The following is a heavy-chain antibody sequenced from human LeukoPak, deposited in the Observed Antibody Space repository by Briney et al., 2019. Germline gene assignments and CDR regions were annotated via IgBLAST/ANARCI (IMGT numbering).Heavy chain of an antibody. CDR2: ISYDGSNK. Sequence: GGSLRLSCAASGFTFSSYGMHWVRQAPGKGLEWVAVISYDGSNKYYADSVKGRFTISRDNSKNTLYLQMNSLRAEDTAVYYCAKPHIAAAGLDAFDIWGQGTMVTVSS. V-gene: IGHV3-30*18. J-gene: IGHJ3*02. D-gene: IGHD6-13*01. CDR1: GFTFSSYG. CDR3: AKPHIAAAGLDAFDI.